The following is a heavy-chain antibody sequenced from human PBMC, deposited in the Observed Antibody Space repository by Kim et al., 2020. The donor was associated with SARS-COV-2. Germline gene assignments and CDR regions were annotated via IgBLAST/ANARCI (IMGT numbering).Heavy chain of an antibody. CDR3: ARGRGYCSSTSCYARPPWFDP. CDR1: GFTFSSYD. Sequence: GGSLRLSCAASGFTFSSYDMHWVRQATGKGLEWVSAIGTAGDTYYPGSVKGRFTISRENAKNSLYLQMNSLRAGDTAVYYCARGRGYCSSTSCYARPPWFDPWGQGTLVTVSS. V-gene: IGHV3-13*04. J-gene: IGHJ5*02. D-gene: IGHD2-2*01. CDR2: IGTAGDT.